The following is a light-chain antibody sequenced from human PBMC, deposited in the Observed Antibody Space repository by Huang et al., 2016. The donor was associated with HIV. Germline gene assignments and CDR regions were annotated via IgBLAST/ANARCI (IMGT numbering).Light chain of an antibody. Sequence: EIVLTQSPGTLSLSPGERATLSCRASQSVSSSYLAWYQQKPGQAPRLLFYGASSRATGIPDRFSGSGSGTDFTLTISRLEPEDFAVYYCQQYDSSLWTFGQGTKVEIK. V-gene: IGKV3-20*01. CDR1: QSVSSSY. CDR2: GAS. J-gene: IGKJ1*01. CDR3: QQYDSSLWT.